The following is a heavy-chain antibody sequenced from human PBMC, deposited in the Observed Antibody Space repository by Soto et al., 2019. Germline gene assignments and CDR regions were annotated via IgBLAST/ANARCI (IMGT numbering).Heavy chain of an antibody. CDR1: GITLRPSS. CDR3: ARDGDYYDSSGFHFGSVRPEYYFAY. Sequence: LRLYAATSGITLRPSSASKNRQAPGKGLEWVSYISSSGSTIYYADSVKGRFTISRDNAKNSLYLQMNSLRAEDTAVYYCARDGDYYDSSGFHFGSVRPEYYFAYSGQGTLAPVSA. CDR2: ISSSGSTI. J-gene: IGHJ4*02. V-gene: IGHV3-11*04. D-gene: IGHD3-22*01.